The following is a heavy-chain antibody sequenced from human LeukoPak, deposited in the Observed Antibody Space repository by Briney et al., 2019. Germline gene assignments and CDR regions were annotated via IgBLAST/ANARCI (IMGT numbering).Heavy chain of an antibody. CDR3: ARGDQLRYFDWFSFDY. CDR2: IKSKTDGGTT. D-gene: IGHD3-9*01. CDR1: GFTFSNAW. V-gene: IGHV3-15*01. Sequence: GGSLRLSCAASGFTFSNAWMSWVRQAPGKGLEWVGRIKSKTDGGTTDYAAPVKGRFTISRDDSKNTLYLQMNSLRAEDTAVYYCARGDQLRYFDWFSFDYWGQGTLVTVSS. J-gene: IGHJ4*02.